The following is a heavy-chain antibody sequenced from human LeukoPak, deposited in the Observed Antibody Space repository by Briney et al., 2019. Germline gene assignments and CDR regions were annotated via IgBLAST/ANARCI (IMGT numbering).Heavy chain of an antibody. V-gene: IGHV4-59*01. CDR1: GGSISSYY. D-gene: IGHD3-3*01. J-gene: IGHJ4*02. CDR2: IYYSGST. CDR3: ARAEGTIFGVVNPSYYFDY. Sequence: SGTLSLTCTVSGGSISSYYWSWIRQPPGKGLEWIGYIYYSGSTNYNPSLKSRVTISVDTSKNQFSLKLSSVTAADTAVYYCARAEGTIFGVVNPSYYFDYWGQGTLVTVSS.